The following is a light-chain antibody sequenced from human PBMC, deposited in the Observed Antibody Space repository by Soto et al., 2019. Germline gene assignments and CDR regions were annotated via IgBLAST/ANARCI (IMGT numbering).Light chain of an antibody. CDR2: GAS. CDR3: QQYCSSSWT. V-gene: IGKV3-20*01. Sequence: EIVLTQSPGTLSLSPGERATLSCRASQSVSSSYLAWYQQNRGQAPRLLIYGASSRATGIPDRFSGSGSGTDFTLTISRLEPEDFAVYYCQQYCSSSWTFGQGTKVDIK. CDR1: QSVSSSY. J-gene: IGKJ1*01.